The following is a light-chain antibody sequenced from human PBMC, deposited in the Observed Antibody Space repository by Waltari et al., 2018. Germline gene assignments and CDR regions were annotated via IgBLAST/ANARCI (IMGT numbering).Light chain of an antibody. CDR2: EGT. V-gene: IGLV2-23*01. CDR3: CSYAGNTVWV. Sequence: QSALTPPASVSGSPGQSITISCTGTTSTFGSYDLVLWYQQHPDKAPKLMVDEGTKRPPGISTRFSGAKSGNTASLTISGLQAEDEADYYCCSYAGNTVWVFGGGTKLTVL. J-gene: IGLJ3*02. CDR1: TSTFGSYDL.